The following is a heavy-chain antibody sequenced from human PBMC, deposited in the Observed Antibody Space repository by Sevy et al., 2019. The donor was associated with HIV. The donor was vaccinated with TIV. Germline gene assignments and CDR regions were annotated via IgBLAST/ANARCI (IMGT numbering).Heavy chain of an antibody. CDR1: GGSISSSSYY. D-gene: IGHD3-22*01. CDR3: ARQGPDSSGYLNWFDP. V-gene: IGHV4-39*01. J-gene: IGHJ5*02. CDR2: IYYSWST. Sequence: SETLSLTCTVSGGSISSSSYYWGWIRQPPGKGLEWIGSIYYSWSTYYNPSLKSRVTISVDTSKNQFSLKLSSVTAADTAVYYCARQGPDSSGYLNWFDPWGQGTLVTVSS.